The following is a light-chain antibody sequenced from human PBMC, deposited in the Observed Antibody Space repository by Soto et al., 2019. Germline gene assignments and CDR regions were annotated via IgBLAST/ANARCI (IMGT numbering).Light chain of an antibody. CDR1: QGISGY. J-gene: IGKJ2*01. Sequence: DIRLTQSPSFLSASVGDRVTVTCRASQGISGYLAWYQQKPGKAPKLLIYATSTLQSGVPSRFSGRGSGTEFTLTISSLQPEDFATYYCQQLYSYPVTFGQGTKLEIK. V-gene: IGKV1-9*01. CDR3: QQLYSYPVT. CDR2: ATS.